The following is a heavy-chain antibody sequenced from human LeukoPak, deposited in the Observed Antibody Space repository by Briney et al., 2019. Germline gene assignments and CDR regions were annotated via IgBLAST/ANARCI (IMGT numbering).Heavy chain of an antibody. CDR2: IYYSGST. D-gene: IGHD6-13*01. V-gene: IGHV4-59*01. J-gene: IGHJ1*01. Sequence: SETLSLTXTVSGGSISSYYWSWIRQPSGEGMEWIGYIYYSGSTSYNPSLKSRVTISVDTSKNQFSLKLSSVTAADTAVYYCAREAGTGYFQHWGQGTLVTVSS. CDR3: AREAGTGYFQH. CDR1: GGSISSYY.